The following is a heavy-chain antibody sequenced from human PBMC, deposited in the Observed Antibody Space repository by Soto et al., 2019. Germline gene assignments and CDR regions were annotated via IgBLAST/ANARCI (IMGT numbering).Heavy chain of an antibody. Sequence: RGSLRLSCAASGFTLINYEINLFRHSPVKGLEWISKISGSNNNIYYADSVRGRFTISRDNAKNSLYLQMNSLRAEDTAIYYCASERLCGADCYFFDNWGQGTQVTVSS. V-gene: IGHV3-48*03. CDR1: GFTLINYE. CDR3: ASERLCGADCYFFDN. CDR2: ISGSNNNI. J-gene: IGHJ4*02. D-gene: IGHD2-21*02.